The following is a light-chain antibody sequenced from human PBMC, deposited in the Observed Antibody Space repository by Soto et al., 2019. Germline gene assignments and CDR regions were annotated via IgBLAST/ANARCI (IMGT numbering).Light chain of an antibody. V-gene: IGKV3-15*01. CDR3: QQYSNWPFT. J-gene: IGKJ2*01. CDR2: GES. CDR1: QSVGSN. Sequence: EIVMTQSPATLSVSPGERATLSCRASQSVGSNLAWYQRKPGQAPRLLIYGESSRATGIPATFSGSGSGAEFTLTISSLQSEDFAIYYCQQYSNWPFTFGQGTKLEIK.